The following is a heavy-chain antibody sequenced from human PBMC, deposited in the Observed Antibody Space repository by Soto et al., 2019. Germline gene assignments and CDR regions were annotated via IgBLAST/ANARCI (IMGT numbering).Heavy chain of an antibody. CDR3: ARDRGAAAGTRYYYGMDV. V-gene: IGHV3-33*01. CDR1: GFTFSSYG. J-gene: IGHJ6*02. Sequence: QVQLVESGGGVVQPGRSLRLSCAASGFTFSSYGMHWVSQAPGKGLECVAVIWYDGTNKYYADSVKGRFTISRDNSKNTLYLQMNSLRAEDSAVYYCARDRGAAAGTRYYYGMDVWGQGTTVTVSS. CDR2: IWYDGTNK. D-gene: IGHD6-13*01.